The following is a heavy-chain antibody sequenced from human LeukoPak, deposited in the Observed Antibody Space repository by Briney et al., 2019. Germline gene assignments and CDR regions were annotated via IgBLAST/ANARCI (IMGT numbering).Heavy chain of an antibody. CDR2: IYYSGST. CDR3: ARSINLGYCSGGSCYSGWYFDL. Sequence: PSETLSLTCTVSGGSISSYYWSWIRQPPGKVLEWIGYIYYSGSTNYNPSLKSRVTISVDTSKNQFSLKLSSVTAADTAVYYCARSINLGYCSGGSCYSGWYFDLWGRGTLVTVSS. D-gene: IGHD2-15*01. J-gene: IGHJ2*01. CDR1: GGSISSYY. V-gene: IGHV4-59*01.